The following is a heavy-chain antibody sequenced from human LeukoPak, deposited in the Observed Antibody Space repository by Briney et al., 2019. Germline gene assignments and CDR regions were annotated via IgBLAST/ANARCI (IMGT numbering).Heavy chain of an antibody. Sequence: GSSVKVSCKASGGTFSSYAISWVRQAPGQGLEWMGRIIPILGIANYAQKFQGRVTITADKSTSTAYMELSSLRSEDTAVYYCARDPKRADYGARWYNWFNPWGQGTLVTVSS. CDR3: ARDPKRADYGARWYNWFNP. J-gene: IGHJ5*02. V-gene: IGHV1-69*04. CDR1: GGTFSSYA. CDR2: IIPILGIA. D-gene: IGHD4-17*01.